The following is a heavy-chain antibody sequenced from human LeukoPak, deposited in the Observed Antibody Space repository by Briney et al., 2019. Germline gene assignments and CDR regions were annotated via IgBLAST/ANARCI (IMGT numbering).Heavy chain of an antibody. CDR3: ARAYDSSGYYLHWYFDL. J-gene: IGHJ2*01. CDR2: ISYDGRKT. CDR1: GFPFNAYA. V-gene: IGHV3-30*14. Sequence: PGGSLTLSCAASGFPFNAYALHWVRQAPGKGLEWVAAISYDGRKTHYADSVKGRFTISRDNSKNTLYLQMNSLRAEDTAVYYCARAYDSSGYYLHWYFDLWGRGTLVTVSS. D-gene: IGHD3-22*01.